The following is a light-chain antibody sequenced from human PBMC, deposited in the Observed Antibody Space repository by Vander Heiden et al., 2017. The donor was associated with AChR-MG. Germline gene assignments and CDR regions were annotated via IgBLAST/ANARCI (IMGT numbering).Light chain of an antibody. CDR3: QQFNNYPLT. J-gene: IGKJ4*01. Sequence: AIQLTQSPSSLSASVGDRVTITCRASQGISRSLAWYQQKPGKGPKFLIYDASILESGVPSRFSGSGSGTHFTFTISSLQPEDFATYYCQQFNNYPLTFGGRTKVEIK. CDR2: DAS. CDR1: QGISRS. V-gene: IGKV1D-13*01.